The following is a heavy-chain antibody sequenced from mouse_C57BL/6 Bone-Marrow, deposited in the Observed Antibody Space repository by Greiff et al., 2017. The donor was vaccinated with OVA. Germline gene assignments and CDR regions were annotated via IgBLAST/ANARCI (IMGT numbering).Heavy chain of an antibody. CDR1: GYTFTSYW. V-gene: IGHV1-55*01. D-gene: IGHD1-1*01. CDR3: ARHHNYYGSSVSFDY. J-gene: IGHJ2*01. CDR2: IYPGSGST. Sequence: QVQLQQPGAELVKPGASVKMSCKASGYTFTSYWITWVKQRPGQGLEWIGDIYPGSGSTNYNEKFKSKATLTVDTSSSTAYMRLSSLTSEDSAVYYCARHHNYYGSSVSFDYWGQGTTLTVSS.